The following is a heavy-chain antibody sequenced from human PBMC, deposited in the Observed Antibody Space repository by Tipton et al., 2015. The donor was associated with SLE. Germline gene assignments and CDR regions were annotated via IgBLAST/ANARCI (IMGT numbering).Heavy chain of an antibody. J-gene: IGHJ2*01. CDR3: ARAPGIAVAPFDL. CDR1: GFTFSSYW. Sequence: SLRLSCAASGFTFSSYWMSWVRQAPGRGLEWVANIKQDGSEEYYVDSVKGRFTISRDNTKNSLYLQMNSLRAEDTAVYYCARAPGIAVAPFDLWGRGTLVTVSS. D-gene: IGHD6-19*01. V-gene: IGHV3-7*05. CDR2: IKQDGSEE.